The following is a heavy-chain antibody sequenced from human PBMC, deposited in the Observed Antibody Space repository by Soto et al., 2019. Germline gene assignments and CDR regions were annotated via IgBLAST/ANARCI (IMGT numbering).Heavy chain of an antibody. J-gene: IGHJ4*02. Sequence: QVQLVESGGGVVQPGRSLRLSCAASGFTFSSHGMHWVRQAPGKGLEWVAVIWYDGSNKYYADSVKGRFTISRDNSNNALYLQINSLRAEDTAVYYCARWGDDKRLDYWGQGTLVTVSS. CDR1: GFTFSSHG. D-gene: IGHD3-10*01. CDR2: IWYDGSNK. V-gene: IGHV3-33*01. CDR3: ARWGDDKRLDY.